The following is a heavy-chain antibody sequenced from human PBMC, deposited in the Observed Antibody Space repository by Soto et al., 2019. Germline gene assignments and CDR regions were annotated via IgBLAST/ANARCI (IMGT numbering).Heavy chain of an antibody. CDR3: AKVQRITMIRGVS. J-gene: IGHJ5*02. V-gene: IGHV3-48*01. Sequence: PGGSLRLSCAASGFTFSIYDMNWVRQAPGKGLEWVSYISSSSTIIYYADSVKGRFTISRDNAKNSLYLQMNSLRAEDTAVYYCAKVQRITMIRGVSWGQGTLVTVSS. CDR1: GFTFSIYD. D-gene: IGHD3-10*01. CDR2: ISSSSTII.